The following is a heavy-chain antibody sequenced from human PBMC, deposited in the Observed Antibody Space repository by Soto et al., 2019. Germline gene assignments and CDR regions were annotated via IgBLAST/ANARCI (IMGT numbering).Heavy chain of an antibody. CDR2: ITSSGDSI. CDR3: ARLPKGSMVTS. Sequence: SMNWVRQAPGKGLEWLSYITSSGDSIYYADSVKGRFTVSRDNAKNSLFLHMNSLRDDDTAVYYCARLPKGSMVTSWGQGTLVTVSS. D-gene: IGHD2-21*02. J-gene: IGHJ4*02. V-gene: IGHV3-48*02. CDR1: S.